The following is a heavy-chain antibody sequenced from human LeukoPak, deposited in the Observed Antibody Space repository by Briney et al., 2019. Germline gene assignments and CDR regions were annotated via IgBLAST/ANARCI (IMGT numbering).Heavy chain of an antibody. CDR3: AKDSLTDIDY. CDR2: IRHDGSIK. CDR1: GFTFSIYG. D-gene: IGHD3-9*01. Sequence: PGGSLRLSCAASGFTFSIYGMYWVRHAPGKGLEWVAFIRHDGSIKYYADSVKGRFTNSRDNSKNTLYLQLNSLRAEDTAVYYCAKDSLTDIDYWGQGTLVTVSS. J-gene: IGHJ4*02. V-gene: IGHV3-30*02.